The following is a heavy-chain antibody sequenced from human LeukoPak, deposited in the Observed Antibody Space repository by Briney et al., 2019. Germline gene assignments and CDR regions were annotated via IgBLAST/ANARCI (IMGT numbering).Heavy chain of an antibody. D-gene: IGHD3-16*01. CDR3: ASPLGGFDH. CDR2: IYYTGST. J-gene: IGHJ4*02. V-gene: IGHV4-39*01. CDR1: GGSISGSGYY. Sequence: PSETLSLTCSVSGGSISGSGYYWARIRQPPGKGLEWIGSIYYTGSTHYNSSLKSRVTMSVDTSKNQFSLKLSSVTAADTAVYYCASPLGGFDHWGQGTLVTVSS.